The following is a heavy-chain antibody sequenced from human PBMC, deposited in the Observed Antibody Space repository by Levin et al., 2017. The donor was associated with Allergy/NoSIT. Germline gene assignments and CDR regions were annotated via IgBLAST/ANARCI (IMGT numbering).Heavy chain of an antibody. V-gene: IGHV3-11*06. CDR1: GFRFSDYY. J-gene: IGHJ4*02. Sequence: PGGSLRLSCAATGFRFSDYYMSWIRQVPGKGLEWVSYISVSGRETNYADSVKGRSTISRDNAMNSLSLQMNSLRVDDSAVYYCAREGFWTDWGQGTLVTVSS. CDR3: AREGFWTD. D-gene: IGHD3/OR15-3a*01. CDR2: ISVSGRET.